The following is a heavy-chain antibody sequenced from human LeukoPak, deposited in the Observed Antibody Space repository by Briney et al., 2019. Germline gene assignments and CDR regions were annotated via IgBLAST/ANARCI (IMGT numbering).Heavy chain of an antibody. V-gene: IGHV1-69*13. Sequence: ASVKVSCKASGGTFNSYTINWVRQAPGQGLEWMGGIMPISGSAKYAQRFQGRVTITADESTNTAYMELSSLKSEDTAVYYCARATDIVTGYYNNYFDYWGQGTLVTVSS. CDR1: GGTFNSYT. J-gene: IGHJ4*02. D-gene: IGHD3-9*01. CDR2: IMPISGSA. CDR3: ARATDIVTGYYNNYFDY.